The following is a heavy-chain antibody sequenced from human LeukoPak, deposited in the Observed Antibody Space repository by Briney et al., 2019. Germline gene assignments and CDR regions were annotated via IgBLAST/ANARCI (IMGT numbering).Heavy chain of an antibody. CDR2: ISAYNGNT. V-gene: IGHV1-18*01. CDR1: GYTFTSYG. CDR3: ARDAIVRDYSNSDY. J-gene: IGHJ4*02. Sequence: ASVKVSCKASGYTFTSYGISWVGQAPGQGLEWMGWISAYNGNTNYAQKLQGRVTMTTDTSISTAYMELSRLTSDDTAVYYCARDAIVRDYSNSDYWGQGTLVTVSS. D-gene: IGHD4-11*01.